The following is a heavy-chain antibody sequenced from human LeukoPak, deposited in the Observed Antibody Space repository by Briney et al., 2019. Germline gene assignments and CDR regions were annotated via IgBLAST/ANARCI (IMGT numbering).Heavy chain of an antibody. J-gene: IGHJ4*02. V-gene: IGHV1-24*01. CDR2: FDPEDGET. D-gene: IGHD2-2*01. CDR1: GYTLTELS. CDR3: ATAKYCSSTSCRERKFDY. Sequence: ASVKVSCKVSGYTLTELSMHWVRQAPGKGLEWMGGFDPEDGETIYAQKFQGRVTMTGDTSTDTAYMELSSLRSEDTAVYYCATAKYCSSTSCRERKFDYWGQGTLVTVSS.